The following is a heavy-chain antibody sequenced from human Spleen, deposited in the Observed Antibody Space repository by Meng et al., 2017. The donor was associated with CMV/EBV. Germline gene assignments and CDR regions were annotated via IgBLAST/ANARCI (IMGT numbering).Heavy chain of an antibody. D-gene: IGHD2-21*01. V-gene: IGHV4-39*01. J-gene: IGHJ4*02. CDR1: GGSISSSSYY. Sequence: QLQRQESGPGLVKPSETLSLTCTVSGGSISSSSYYWGWIRQPPGKGLEWIGSIYYSGSTYYNPSLKSRVTISVDTSKNQFSLNLNSMTAADTAVYYCASFDHIPRRNYFDYWGQGTLVTVSS. CDR3: ASFDHIPRRNYFDY. CDR2: IYYSGST.